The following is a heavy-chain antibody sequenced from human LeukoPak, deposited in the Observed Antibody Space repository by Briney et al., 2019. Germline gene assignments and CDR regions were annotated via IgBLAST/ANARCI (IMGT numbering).Heavy chain of an antibody. CDR1: GFTFSSYA. CDR2: ISYDESNK. CDR3: ARYFYDSSGYSFDY. V-gene: IGHV3-30*04. D-gene: IGHD3-22*01. J-gene: IGHJ4*02. Sequence: PGGSLRLSCAASGFTFSSYAMHWVRQAPGKGLEWVAVISYDESNKYYADSVKGRFTLSRDNAKKSLHLQMNSLRAEDTAVYYCARYFYDSSGYSFDYWGQGTLVTVSS.